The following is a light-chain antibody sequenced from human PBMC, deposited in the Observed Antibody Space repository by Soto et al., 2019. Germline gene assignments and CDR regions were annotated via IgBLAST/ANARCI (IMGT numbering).Light chain of an antibody. V-gene: IGKV1D-8*01. J-gene: IGKJ1*01. CDR2: AAS. CDR3: QQHYSFPWT. Sequence: VIWMTQSPSLLSASTGDRVTISCRMSQGIGSYLAWYQQKPGKAPELLIYAASTLQSGVPSRFSGSGSGSDFTLTISCLQSEDFATYYCQQHYSFPWTFRQGTKVEIK. CDR1: QGIGSY.